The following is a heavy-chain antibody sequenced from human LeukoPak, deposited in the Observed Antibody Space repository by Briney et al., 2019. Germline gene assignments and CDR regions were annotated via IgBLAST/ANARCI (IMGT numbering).Heavy chain of an antibody. D-gene: IGHD2-2*01. CDR1: GYTFTGYY. J-gene: IGHJ5*02. V-gene: IGHV1-2*02. CDR2: TNPNSGGT. CDR3: ARDVVVPAVPNWFDP. Sequence: ASVKVSCKASGYTFTGYYMHWVRQAPGQGLEWMGWTNPNSGGTNYAQKFQGRVTMTRDTSISTAYMELSRLRSDDTAVYYCARDVVVPAVPNWFDPWGQGTLVTVSS.